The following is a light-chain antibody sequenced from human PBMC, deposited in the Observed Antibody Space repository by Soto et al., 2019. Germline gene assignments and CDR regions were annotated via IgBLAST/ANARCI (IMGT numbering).Light chain of an antibody. CDR3: GTWDSSLSAV. V-gene: IGLV1-51*01. CDR2: DND. J-gene: IGLJ2*01. Sequence: QSVLTQPPSVSAAPGQKVTISCSGSNSNIGNNYVSWYQQPPGTAPKLLIYDNDVRPSGIPDRFSGSKSGTSATLDITGLQTGDEADYYCGTWDSSLSAVFGGGTKLTVL. CDR1: NSNIGNNY.